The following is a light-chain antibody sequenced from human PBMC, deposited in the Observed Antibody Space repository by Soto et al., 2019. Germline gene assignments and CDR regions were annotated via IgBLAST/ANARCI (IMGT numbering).Light chain of an antibody. CDR3: YSYAGTSTLV. Sequence: QSVLTQPASVSGSPGQSITISCTGTSSDVGSYNLVSWYQQHPGKAPKLMIYEVSKRPSGVSNRFSGSKSANTASLTISGLQAEDEADYYCYSYAGTSTLVFGGGTKLTVL. J-gene: IGLJ2*01. V-gene: IGLV2-23*02. CDR2: EVS. CDR1: SSDVGSYNL.